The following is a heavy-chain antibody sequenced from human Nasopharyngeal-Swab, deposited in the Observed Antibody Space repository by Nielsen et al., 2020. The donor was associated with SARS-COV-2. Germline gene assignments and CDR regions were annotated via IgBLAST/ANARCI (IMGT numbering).Heavy chain of an antibody. CDR2: IKSKTDGGTT. CDR1: GFTFSNAW. Sequence: GESLKISCAASGFTFSNAWMSWVRQAPGKGLEWVGRIKSKTDGGTTDYAAPVKGRFTIPRDNSKNTLYLQMNSLKTEDTAVYYCTTLDTVVVPAATRGWFDPWGQGTLVTVSS. J-gene: IGHJ5*02. D-gene: IGHD2-2*01. V-gene: IGHV3-15*01. CDR3: TTLDTVVVPAATRGWFDP.